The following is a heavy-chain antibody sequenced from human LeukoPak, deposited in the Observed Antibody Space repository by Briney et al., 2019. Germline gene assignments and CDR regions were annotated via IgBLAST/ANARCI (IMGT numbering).Heavy chain of an antibody. V-gene: IGHV3-30*02. Sequence: PGGSLRLSCAASGFTFSSYDMYWVRQAPGKGLDWVAFVRYDGSQKYYADSVKGRFTLSRDNSKNTLYLQMNSLRAEDTAVFYCAKGGARLHSYYSDYWGQGTLVTVSS. CDR1: GFTFSSYD. D-gene: IGHD1-26*01. CDR2: VRYDGSQK. J-gene: IGHJ4*02. CDR3: AKGGARLHSYYSDY.